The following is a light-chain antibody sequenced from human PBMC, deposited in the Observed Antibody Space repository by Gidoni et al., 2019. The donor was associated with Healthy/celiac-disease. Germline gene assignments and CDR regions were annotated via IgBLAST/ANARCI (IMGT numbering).Light chain of an antibody. V-gene: IGKV3-20*01. CDR1: QSVTSNY. CDR2: GAS. J-gene: IGKJ5*01. CDR3: QQYGSSLIT. Sequence: EIVLTQSPGTLSLSPGERATLSCRASQSVTSNYLAWYQQKPGRSPRLLISGASSRATGVPDRFSGSGSGTDFTLTISRLESEDFAVYYCQQYGSSLITFGQGTRLKIK.